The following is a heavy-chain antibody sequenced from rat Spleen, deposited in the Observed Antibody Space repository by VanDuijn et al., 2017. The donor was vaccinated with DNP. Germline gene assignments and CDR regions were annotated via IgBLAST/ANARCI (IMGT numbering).Heavy chain of an antibody. V-gene: IGHV5-25*01. CDR1: GFTFSNYY. CDR2: ISTSGSRT. Sequence: EVQLVESGGGLVQPGRSLKLSCAASGFTFSNYYMAWVRHAPKKGLEWVATISTSGSRTYYPDSVKGRFTIARDNAKSSLYLQMNGLKSDDTATYYCARGGNNYATWFAYWGQGTLVTVSS. CDR3: ARGGNNYATWFAY. J-gene: IGHJ3*01. D-gene: IGHD1-10*01.